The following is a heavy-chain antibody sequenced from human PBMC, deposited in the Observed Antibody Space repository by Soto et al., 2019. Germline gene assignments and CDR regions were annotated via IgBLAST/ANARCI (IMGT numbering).Heavy chain of an antibody. CDR1: GFTFTYAW. Sequence: EVQLVESGGGLVKPGGSLTLSCAASGFTFTYAWMNWVRQAPGTGLEWVGRIKSKTAGGTTDYTAPVKGRFTISRDDSKITLFLQMTSLQAEDTAVYYCATDWSALGQGTLVTVSS. D-gene: IGHD1-1*01. J-gene: IGHJ5*02. V-gene: IGHV3-15*07. CDR3: ATDWSA. CDR2: IKSKTAGGTT.